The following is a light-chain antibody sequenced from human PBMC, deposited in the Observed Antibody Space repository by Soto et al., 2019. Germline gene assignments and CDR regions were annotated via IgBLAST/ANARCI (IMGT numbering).Light chain of an antibody. Sequence: EIVLTQSPGTLSLSPGERATLSCRASQSDSSNYLAWYQHKPSQTPRLLLYGASSRATGIPDRFSGSGSGTDFTLTISRLEPEDFGVYYCQQFDRSPYTFAQGTKLEI. CDR3: QQFDRSPYT. V-gene: IGKV3-20*01. CDR1: QSDSSNY. CDR2: GAS. J-gene: IGKJ2*01.